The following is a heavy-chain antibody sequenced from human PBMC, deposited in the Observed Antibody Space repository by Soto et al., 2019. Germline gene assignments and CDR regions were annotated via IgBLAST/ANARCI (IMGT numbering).Heavy chain of an antibody. V-gene: IGHV3-23*01. CDR3: AKDKMDYGLFDP. J-gene: IGHJ5*02. CDR1: GFTFSSYA. CDR2: ISGSGGST. Sequence: PGGSLRLSCAASGFTFSSYAMSWVRQAPGKGLEWVSAISGSGGSTYYADSVKGRFTISRDNSKNTLHLQMNSLRTEDTALYYCAKDKMDYGLFDPWGQEIPVTVSS. D-gene: IGHD4-17*01.